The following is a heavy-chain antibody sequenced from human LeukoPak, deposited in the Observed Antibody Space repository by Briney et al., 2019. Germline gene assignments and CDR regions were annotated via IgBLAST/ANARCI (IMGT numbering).Heavy chain of an antibody. CDR3: ARWGEDIKDAFDI. CDR2: IHNTGST. J-gene: IGHJ3*02. D-gene: IGHD3-10*01. V-gene: IGHV4-31*03. CDR1: GGSIGSSSSY. Sequence: SETLSLTCSVFGGSIGSSSSYWSWLRQHPIKGLEWIGYIHNTGSTCYNPSLKSRLTISIDTSKSKFSLELSSVTAADTAVYFCARWGEDIKDAFDIWGQGTVVTVSS.